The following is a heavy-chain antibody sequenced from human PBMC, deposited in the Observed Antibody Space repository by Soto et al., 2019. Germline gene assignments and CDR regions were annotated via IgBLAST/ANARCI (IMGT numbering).Heavy chain of an antibody. CDR3: TTAWPDIAARPFDY. J-gene: IGHJ4*02. V-gene: IGHV3-15*07. Sequence: GGSLRLSCAASGFTFSNAWMNWVRQAPGQGLEWVGRIKSKTDGGTTDYAAPVKGRFTISSDDSKNTLYQQMNSLKTEDTAVYYCTTAWPDIAARPFDYWGQGTLVTVSS. CDR1: GFTFSNAW. D-gene: IGHD6-6*01. CDR2: IKSKTDGGTT.